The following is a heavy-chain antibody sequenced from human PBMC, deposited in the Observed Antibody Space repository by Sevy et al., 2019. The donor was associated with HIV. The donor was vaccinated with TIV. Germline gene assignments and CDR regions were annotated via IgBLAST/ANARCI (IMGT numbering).Heavy chain of an antibody. V-gene: IGHV1-2*06. CDR3: ASSLVSNTRRAANWFDP. D-gene: IGHD2-15*01. CDR1: GYTFTGYY. J-gene: IGHJ5*02. CDR2: INPNSGGT. Sequence: ASVKVSCKASGYTFTGYYMHWVRQAPGQGLEWMGRINPNSGGTNYAQKFQGRVTMTRDTSISTAYMELSRLRSDDTAVDYCASSLVSNTRRAANWFDPWGHGTLVTVSS.